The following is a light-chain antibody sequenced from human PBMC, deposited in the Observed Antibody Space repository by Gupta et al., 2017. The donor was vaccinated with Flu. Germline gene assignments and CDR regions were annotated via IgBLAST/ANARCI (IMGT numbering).Light chain of an antibody. V-gene: IGKV2-28*01. J-gene: IGKJ3*01. CDR2: LGS. Sequence: DIVMTQSPLSLPVTPGEPASISCRSSQSLLHSNGYNYLDWYLQKPGQSPQLLIYLGSTRASGVPDRFSSRGSGTDFTLKISRVAAEDVGVYCCMQALQTRVTFGPGTKVDIK. CDR3: MQALQTRVT. CDR1: QSLLHSNGYNY.